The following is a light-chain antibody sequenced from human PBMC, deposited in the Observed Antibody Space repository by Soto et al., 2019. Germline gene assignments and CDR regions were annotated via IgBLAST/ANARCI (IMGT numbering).Light chain of an antibody. V-gene: IGLV2-8*01. CDR2: EVT. CDR1: SSDVGGYNY. Sequence: QSALTQPPSAFGSPGQSVTISCTGTSSDVGGYNYVSWYQQLPGKAPKLMIYEVTKWPSGVPDRFSGSKSGNTASLTVSGLQADDEADYYCSSYAGSNNLVFGGGTKLTVL. J-gene: IGLJ2*01. CDR3: SSYAGSNNLV.